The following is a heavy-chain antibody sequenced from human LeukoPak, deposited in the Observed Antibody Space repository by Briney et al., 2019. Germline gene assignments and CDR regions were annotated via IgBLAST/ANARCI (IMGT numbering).Heavy chain of an antibody. Sequence: SETLSLPCTVSGGSISSSSYYWGWIRQPPGKGLEWIGSIYDSGRTYYHPSLRSRVTISVDTSKHQFSLKLSSVTAADTAVYYCAREVPDWRLFLDYPRVYYYYMDVWGKGTTVTVSS. CDR2: IYDSGRT. D-gene: IGHD2/OR15-2a*01. J-gene: IGHJ6*03. V-gene: IGHV4-39*07. CDR1: GGSISSSSYY. CDR3: AREVPDWRLFLDYPRVYYYYMDV.